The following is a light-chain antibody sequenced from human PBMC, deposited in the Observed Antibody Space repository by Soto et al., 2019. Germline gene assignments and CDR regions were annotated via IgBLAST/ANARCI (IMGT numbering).Light chain of an antibody. V-gene: IGKV1-5*01. CDR1: QSINNW. Sequence: DVPMTQSPSTLSASVGDRVTITCRASQSINNWLAWYQQKPGNAPKLLIYDASTLESGVASRFSGSGSGTEFSLTISSLQPDDFATYYCQHLTFGQGTKVEVK. CDR3: QHLT. CDR2: DAS. J-gene: IGKJ1*01.